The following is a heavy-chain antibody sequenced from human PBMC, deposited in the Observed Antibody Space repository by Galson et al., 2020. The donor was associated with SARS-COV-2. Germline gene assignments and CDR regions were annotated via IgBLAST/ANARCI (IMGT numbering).Heavy chain of an antibody. V-gene: IGHV3-15*01. D-gene: IGHD7-27*01. J-gene: IGHJ3*02. CDR1: GFTFANAW. CDR2: IKSKVRGGAA. Sequence: SCAASGFTFANAWMNWVRQAPGKGLECVARIKSKVRGGAADYAAPAQGRFTISRDDSKNALYLQMDSLKIEDTAVYYCATSSATPGAFDIWGRGTMVTVSS. CDR3: ATSSATPGAFDI.